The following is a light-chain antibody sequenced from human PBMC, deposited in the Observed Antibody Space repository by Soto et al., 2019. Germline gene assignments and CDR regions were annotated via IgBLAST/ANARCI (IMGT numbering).Light chain of an antibody. CDR1: QSVSSSY. J-gene: IGKJ1*01. CDR3: QQYNNWPPKT. Sequence: ETVLPRSPATRSLSPVDVAPLSCRASQSVSSSYLAWYQQKPGQAPRLLIYGASTRATGIPARFSGSGSGTEFTLTISSLQSEDFAIYYCQQYNNWPPKTFGQGTKVDIK. CDR2: GAS. V-gene: IGKV3-15*01.